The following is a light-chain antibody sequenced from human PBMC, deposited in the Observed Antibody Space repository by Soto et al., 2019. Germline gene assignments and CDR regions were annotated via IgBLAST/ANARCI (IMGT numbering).Light chain of an antibody. Sequence: DIPMAQSPSTLSASVGDRVTITCRASQTIDSRLAWYQQKPGKAPKLLVYDASTLERGVTSTFSGSGSGTDFTLTISNLQPEDFATYYCQQYNSFSLFTFGPGPKVETK. J-gene: IGKJ3*01. CDR1: QTIDSR. CDR2: DAS. CDR3: QQYNSFSLFT. V-gene: IGKV1-5*01.